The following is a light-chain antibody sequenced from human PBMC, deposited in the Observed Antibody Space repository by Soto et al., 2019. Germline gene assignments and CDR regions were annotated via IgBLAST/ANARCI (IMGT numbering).Light chain of an antibody. J-gene: IGLJ3*02. CDR2: EVS. CDR1: SSDVGGYNY. CDR3: CSYVGGKNLEL. Sequence: QSALTQPPSASGSPGQSVTISCTGTSSDVGGYNYVSWYQHHPGKAPKLMIYEVSKRPSGVPDRFSGSKSGNTASLTVSGLQAEDEADYFCCSYVGGKNLELFGGGTKLTVL. V-gene: IGLV2-8*01.